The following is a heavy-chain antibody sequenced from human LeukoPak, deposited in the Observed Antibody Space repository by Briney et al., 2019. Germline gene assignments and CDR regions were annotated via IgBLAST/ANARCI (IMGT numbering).Heavy chain of an antibody. D-gene: IGHD3-9*01. V-gene: IGHV4-39*01. J-gene: IGHJ6*03. CDR2: VSYSGNT. CDR3: ARVLRYSSPMGYYYYYMDV. CDR1: GGSITSISYY. Sequence: SETLSLTCAVSGGSITSISYYWGWIRQPPGTGLQWIGSVSYSGNTYYNPSLKSRVTISVDTSKNQFSLKLSSVTAADTAVYYCARVLRYSSPMGYYYYYMDVWGKGTTVTVSS.